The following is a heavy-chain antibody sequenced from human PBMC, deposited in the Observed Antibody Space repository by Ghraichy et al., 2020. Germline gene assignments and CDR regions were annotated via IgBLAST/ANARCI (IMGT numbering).Heavy chain of an antibody. D-gene: IGHD6-13*01. Sequence: GESMNISCEGSGFSFSDYSMIWVRLTPRKALEWVSYITGSSITIFYTDSVKGRFTISRDNAKNSLYLKMNSLRAEDTAVYYCARLPLPRRAAVGDWYFDLWGRGTLVTVSS. CDR2: ITGSSITI. V-gene: IGHV3-48*01. CDR3: ARLPLPRRAAVGDWYFDL. CDR1: GFSFSDYS. J-gene: IGHJ2*01.